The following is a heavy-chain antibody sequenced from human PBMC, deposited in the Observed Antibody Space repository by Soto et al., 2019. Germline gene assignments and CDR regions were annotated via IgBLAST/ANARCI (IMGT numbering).Heavy chain of an antibody. CDR1: GFTFSSYW. D-gene: IGHD3-10*01. CDR2: IKQDGSEK. J-gene: IGHJ4*02. CDR3: ARESFGWFGESKFDY. Sequence: GGSLRLSCAASGFTFSSYWMSWVRQAPGKGLEWVANIKQDGSEKYYVDSVKGRFTISRDNAKNSLYLQMNSLRAEDTAVYYCARESFGWFGESKFDYWGQGPLVTVSS. V-gene: IGHV3-7*03.